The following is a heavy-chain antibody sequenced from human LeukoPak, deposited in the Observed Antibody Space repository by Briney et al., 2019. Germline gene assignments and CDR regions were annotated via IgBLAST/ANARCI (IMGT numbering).Heavy chain of an antibody. V-gene: IGHV3-23*01. Sequence: AGGSLALSCAASGFTFSNYAMSWVRQAPGKGLEWVSAISGGGGRTYYADSVKGRFTISRDNSKNTLYLQMNSLRAEDTAVYYCAKDQRGSSGSFDYWGQGTLVTVSS. CDR2: ISGGGGRT. CDR3: AKDQRGSSGSFDY. D-gene: IGHD3-22*01. CDR1: GFTFSNYA. J-gene: IGHJ4*02.